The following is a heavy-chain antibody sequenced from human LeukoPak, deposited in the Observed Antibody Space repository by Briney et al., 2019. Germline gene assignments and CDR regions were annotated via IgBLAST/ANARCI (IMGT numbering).Heavy chain of an antibody. Sequence: SQTLSLTCTVSGGSISSGGYYWSWIRQHPGKGLEWIGYIYYSGSTYYNPSLTSRVSISVDTSKNHFSLKLSSVTAADTAVYCCARSKWSAYCGGDCYTVYFDYWGQGTLVTVSS. CDR1: GGSISSGGYY. D-gene: IGHD2-21*02. J-gene: IGHJ4*02. CDR2: IYYSGST. V-gene: IGHV4-31*03. CDR3: ARSKWSAYCGGDCYTVYFDY.